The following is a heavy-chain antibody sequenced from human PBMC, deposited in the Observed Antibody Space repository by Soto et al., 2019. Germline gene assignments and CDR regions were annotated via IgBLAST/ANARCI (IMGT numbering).Heavy chain of an antibody. CDR1: GFTFSSFE. D-gene: IGHD3-16*01. V-gene: IGHV3-48*03. CDR3: VGGGMSYFDY. Sequence: EVQLVESGGGLVKPGGSLRLSCAASGFTFSSFEMNWVRQAPGKGLEWISYIAGGGAVYYADSVKGRFTISRDNAKNTLFLQMNSLRAEDTAVYYCVGGGMSYFDYWGQGTLVTVSS. CDR2: IAGGGAV. J-gene: IGHJ4*02.